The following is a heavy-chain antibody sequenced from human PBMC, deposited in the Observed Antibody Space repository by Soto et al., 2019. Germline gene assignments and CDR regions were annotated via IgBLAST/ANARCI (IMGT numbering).Heavy chain of an antibody. CDR3: ARRCAWLRVEKGSTNYYYYYGMDV. D-gene: IGHD5-12*01. J-gene: IGHJ6*02. Sequence: GGSLRLSCAASGFTFDDYGMSWVRQAPGKGLEWVSGINWNGGSTGYADSVKGRFTISRDNAKNSLYLQMNSLGAEDTALYYCARRCAWLRVEKGSTNYYYYYGMDVWGQGTTVTVSS. CDR1: GFTFDDYG. V-gene: IGHV3-20*04. CDR2: INWNGGST.